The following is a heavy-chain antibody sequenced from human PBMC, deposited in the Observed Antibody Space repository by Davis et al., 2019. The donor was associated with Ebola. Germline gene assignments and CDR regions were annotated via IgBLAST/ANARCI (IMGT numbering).Heavy chain of an antibody. CDR2: IIPIFGTA. CDR1: GGTFSSYA. J-gene: IGHJ6*02. D-gene: IGHD3-3*01. Sequence: AASVKVSCKASGGTFSSYAISWVRQAPGQGLEWMGGIIPIFGTANYAQKFQGRVTITADKSTSTAYMELSSLRSEDTAVYYCARGRYYDFWSGYYFVSSIYYYGMDVWGQGTTVTVSS. V-gene: IGHV1-69*06. CDR3: ARGRYYDFWSGYYFVSSIYYYGMDV.